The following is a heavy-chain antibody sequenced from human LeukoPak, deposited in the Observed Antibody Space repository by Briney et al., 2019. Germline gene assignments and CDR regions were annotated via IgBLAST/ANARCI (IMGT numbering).Heavy chain of an antibody. V-gene: IGHV4-34*01. D-gene: IGHD3-9*01. J-gene: IGHJ4*02. CDR2: INHSGST. CDR3: ARGEDDILTGSMYY. CDR1: GGSFSGYY. Sequence: PSETLSLTYAVYGGSFSGYYWSWIRQPPGKGLEWIGEINHSGSTNYNPSLKSRVTISVDTSKNQFSLKLSSVTAADTAVYYCARGEDDILTGSMYYWGQGTLVTVSS.